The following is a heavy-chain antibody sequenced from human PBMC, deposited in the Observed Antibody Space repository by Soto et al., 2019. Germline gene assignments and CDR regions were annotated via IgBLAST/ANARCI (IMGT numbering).Heavy chain of an antibody. CDR2: VFPGGPT. V-gene: IGHV4-4*07. Sequence: QVQLQESGPGLVKPSETLSLTCNVSGDPITSYFWTWIRQPAGKGLEWIGHVFPGGPTSHNSSLKSRVSMSIDTSKNPVSLTLTSVTAADTAGYYCARTLSGFTYGSRQFYFYYWGQGTLVTVSS. J-gene: IGHJ4*02. D-gene: IGHD3-10*01. CDR3: ARTLSGFTYGSRQFYFYY. CDR1: GDPITSYF.